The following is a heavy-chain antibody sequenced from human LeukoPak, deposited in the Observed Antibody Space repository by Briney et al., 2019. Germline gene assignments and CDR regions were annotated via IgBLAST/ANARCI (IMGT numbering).Heavy chain of an antibody. CDR1: GGSISSGSYS. D-gene: IGHD3-3*01. CDR2: IYTSGST. CDR3: ARGGVLRFLEWLPYFDY. V-gene: IGHV4-61*02. Sequence: SETLSLTCTVSGGSISSGSYSWSWIRQPAGKGLEWIGRIYTSGSTNYNPSLKSRVTISVDTSKNQFSLKLSSVTAADTAVYYCARGGVLRFLEWLPYFDYWGQGTLVTVSS. J-gene: IGHJ4*02.